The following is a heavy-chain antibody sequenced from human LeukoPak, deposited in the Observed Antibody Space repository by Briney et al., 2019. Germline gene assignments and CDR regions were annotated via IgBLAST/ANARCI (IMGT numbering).Heavy chain of an antibody. CDR2: IYASGST. CDR3: VRDGPSWGLL. CDR1: GGSISNYY. D-gene: IGHD7-27*01. V-gene: IGHV4-4*07. Sequence: SETLSLTCTLSGGSISNYYWSWIRQSAGKGLEWIGRIYASGSTNYNPSLTSRVTMSLDTSKNLFSLKLNSVTAADTAVYYCVRDGPSWGLLWGQGALVTVSS. J-gene: IGHJ4*02.